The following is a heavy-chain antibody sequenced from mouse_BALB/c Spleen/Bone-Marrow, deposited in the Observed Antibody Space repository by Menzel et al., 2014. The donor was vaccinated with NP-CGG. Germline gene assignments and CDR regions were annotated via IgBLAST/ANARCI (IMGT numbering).Heavy chain of an antibody. J-gene: IGHJ2*01. Sequence: VQRVESGVELAKPGASVKMYCKASGYTFTNYWMHWVKQRPGTGMEWIGYINPSTGYTEYNQKFKDKPTLTADKYSTTAYTHMSSLPSKGSAVYDCAIEWCVRSTMITTNFSDYWGQGTTLTVSS. CDR1: GYTFTNYW. V-gene: IGHV1-7*01. D-gene: IGHD2-4*01. CDR3: AIEWCVRSTMITTNFSDY. CDR2: INPSTGYT.